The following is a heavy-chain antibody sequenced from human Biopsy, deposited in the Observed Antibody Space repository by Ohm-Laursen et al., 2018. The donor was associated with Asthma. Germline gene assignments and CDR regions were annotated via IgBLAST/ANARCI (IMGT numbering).Heavy chain of an antibody. CDR3: AKDVFPGWELRRGPDY. V-gene: IGHV3-30*18. J-gene: IGHJ4*02. CDR2: ISFDGSNK. Sequence: SLRLSCAASGFTFSNYGMHWVRQAPGKGLEWVAVISFDGSNKDFADSVKGRFTISRDNSKNTMYLEMSSLRAEDTAVYYCAKDVFPGWELRRGPDYWGQGTLVTVSS. CDR1: GFTFSNYG. D-gene: IGHD1-26*01.